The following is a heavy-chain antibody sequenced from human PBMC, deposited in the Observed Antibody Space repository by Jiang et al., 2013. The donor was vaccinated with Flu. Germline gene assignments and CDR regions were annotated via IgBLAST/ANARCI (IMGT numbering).Heavy chain of an antibody. CDR3: ARGTLCSGGSCLGVY. D-gene: IGHD2-15*01. CDR2: LLQWEH. J-gene: IGHJ4*02. Sequence: SWIRQPQGRDWSGWVYLLQWEHRLQPSLKGRVTISVDTSKNQFSLKLNSVTAADTAVYYCARGTLCSGGSCLGVYWGQGTLVTVSS. V-gene: IGHV4-59*01.